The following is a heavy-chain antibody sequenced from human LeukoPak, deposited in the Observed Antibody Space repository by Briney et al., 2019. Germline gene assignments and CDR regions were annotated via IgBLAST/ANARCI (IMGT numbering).Heavy chain of an antibody. CDR2: IYPADSET. V-gene: IGHV5-51*01. J-gene: IGHJ6*02. CDR1: GFNFLNYW. CDR3: ARGRDAMDV. Sequence: GEFLQISCKGSGFNFLNYWIGWVRQMPGEGLEWMGIIYPADSETRYSPSFQGQVTISADKSISIAYLQWTSLKASDSAMYYCARGRDAMDVWGQGTTVTGSS.